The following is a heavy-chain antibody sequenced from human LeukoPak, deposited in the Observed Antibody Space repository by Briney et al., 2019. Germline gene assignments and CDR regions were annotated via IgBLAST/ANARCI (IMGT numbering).Heavy chain of an antibody. D-gene: IGHD6-13*01. V-gene: IGHV4-38-2*01. J-gene: IGHJ3*02. CDR2: IYHSGST. CDR3: ARHSSSVELRDAFDI. Sequence: ASETLSLTCAVSGYSISSGYYWGWIRQPPGKGLEWIGSIYHSGSTYYNPSLKSRVTISVDTSKNQFSLRLSSVTAADTAVYYCARHSSSVELRDAFDIWGQGTMVTVSS. CDR1: GYSISSGYY.